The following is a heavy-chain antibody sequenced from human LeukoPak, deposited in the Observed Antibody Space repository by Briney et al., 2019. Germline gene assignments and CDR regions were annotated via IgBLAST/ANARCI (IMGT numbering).Heavy chain of an antibody. CDR1: GGSISSTTYY. Sequence: SETLSLTCTVSGGSISSTTYYWGWIRQPPGKGLEWIGSISYSGSTYYNPSLKSRVTISADTSKNQFSLKLSSVTAADTAVYYCARSIVVVVPATYDYWGQGTLVTVSS. J-gene: IGHJ4*02. CDR2: ISYSGST. CDR3: ARSIVVVVPATYDY. V-gene: IGHV4-39*01. D-gene: IGHD2-15*01.